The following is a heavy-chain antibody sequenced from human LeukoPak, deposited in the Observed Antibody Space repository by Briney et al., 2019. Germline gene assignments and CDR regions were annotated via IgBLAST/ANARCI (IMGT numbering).Heavy chain of an antibody. D-gene: IGHD1-26*01. V-gene: IGHV3-48*01. CDR1: GFTFSSYN. CDR3: ATESGTYSGTCFDY. Sequence: GGSLRLSCAASGFTFSSYNMNWVRQAPGRGLEWVSYISSSSNTIYYADSVKGRFTISRDNAKNSLYLQMNSLRAEDTAVYFCATESGTYSGTCFDYWGQGTLVTVSS. CDR2: ISSSSNTI. J-gene: IGHJ4*02.